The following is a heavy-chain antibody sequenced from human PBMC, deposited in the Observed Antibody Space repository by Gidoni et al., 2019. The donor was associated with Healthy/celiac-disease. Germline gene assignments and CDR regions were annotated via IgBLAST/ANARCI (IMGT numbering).Heavy chain of an antibody. V-gene: IGHV3-74*01. Sequence: EVQLVETGGGLVQPGGSLRLSCAASGFPFSSHWMGWVRQAPSKGLVGVSRIKSDGSSTSYADSVKGRFNISRNKAKNTLNLQMNSLRAEDTAVYYCAREGWAGDSGYTYFQHWGQGTLVTVSS. CDR2: IKSDGSST. J-gene: IGHJ1*01. CDR3: AREGWAGDSGYTYFQH. CDR1: GFPFSSHW. D-gene: IGHD5-12*01.